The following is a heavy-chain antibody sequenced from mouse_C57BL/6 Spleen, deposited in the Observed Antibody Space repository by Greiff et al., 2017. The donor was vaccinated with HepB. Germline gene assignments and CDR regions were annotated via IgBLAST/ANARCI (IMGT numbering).Heavy chain of an antibody. Sequence: QVQLKQPGTELVKPGASVKLSCKASGYTFTSYWMHWVKQRPGQGLEWIGNINPSNGGTNYNEKFKSKATLTVDKSSSTAYMQLSSLTSEDSAVYYCALYGNYLAWFAYWGQGTLVTVSA. D-gene: IGHD2-1*01. CDR2: INPSNGGT. V-gene: IGHV1-53*01. J-gene: IGHJ3*01. CDR1: GYTFTSYW. CDR3: ALYGNYLAWFAY.